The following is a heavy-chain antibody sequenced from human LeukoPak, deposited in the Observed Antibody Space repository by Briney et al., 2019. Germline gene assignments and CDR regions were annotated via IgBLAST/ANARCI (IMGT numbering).Heavy chain of an antibody. CDR2: IYSGGST. D-gene: IGHD2-2*01. CDR3: ARDNLRCSSTSCYEAVDY. CDR1: GFTVSSNY. Sequence: PGGSLRLSCAASGFTVSSNYMSWVRQAPGKGLEWVSVIYSGGSTYYADSVKGRFTISRDNAKNSLYLQMNSLRAEDTAVYYCARDNLRCSSTSCYEAVDYWGQGTLVTVSS. J-gene: IGHJ4*02. V-gene: IGHV3-53*01.